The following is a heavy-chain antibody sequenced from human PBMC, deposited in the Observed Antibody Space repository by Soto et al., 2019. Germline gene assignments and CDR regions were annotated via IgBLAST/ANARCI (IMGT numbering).Heavy chain of an antibody. V-gene: IGHV3-30*18. CDR3: AKESVAAKYFDY. CDR1: GFTFSSYG. J-gene: IGHJ4*02. CDR2: ISYDGSNK. D-gene: IGHD2-15*01. Sequence: VQLVESGGGVVQPGRSLRLSCAASGFTFSSYGMHWVRQAPGKGLEWVAVISYDGSNKYYADSVKGRFTISRDNSKNTLYLQMNSLRAEDTAVYYCAKESVAAKYFDYWGQGTLVTVSS.